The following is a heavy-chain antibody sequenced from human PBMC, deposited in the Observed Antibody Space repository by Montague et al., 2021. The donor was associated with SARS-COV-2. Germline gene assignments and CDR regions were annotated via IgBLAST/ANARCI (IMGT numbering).Heavy chain of an antibody. D-gene: IGHD5-12*01. CDR1: GASIRDYY. V-gene: IGHV4-59*01. J-gene: IGHJ6*02. CDR3: ARDRGLSGFYGYDPLYFYGMDV. Sequence: SETLSLTCTVSGASIRDYYWSWIRQPPGKGLEWIGYIYESGSTKSNPSLTSRLIMSVDTSRNQFSLTLSSVITADTAVYYCARDRGLSGFYGYDPLYFYGMDVWGQGTTVIVSS. CDR2: IYESGST.